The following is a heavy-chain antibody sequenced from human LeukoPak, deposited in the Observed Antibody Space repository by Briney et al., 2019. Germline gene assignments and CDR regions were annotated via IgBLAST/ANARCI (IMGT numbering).Heavy chain of an antibody. CDR1: GYTFTSYG. V-gene: IGHV1-18*01. J-gene: IGHJ4*02. CDR2: ISAYNGNT. CDR3: ARDHYYDFWSGYSYYFDY. Sequence: ASVKVSCKASGYTFTSYGISWVRQAPGQGLEWMGWISAYNGNTNYAQKLQGRVTMTTDTSTSTAYMELRSLRSDDTAVYYCARDHYYDFWSGYSYYFDYWGQGTLVTVSS. D-gene: IGHD3-3*01.